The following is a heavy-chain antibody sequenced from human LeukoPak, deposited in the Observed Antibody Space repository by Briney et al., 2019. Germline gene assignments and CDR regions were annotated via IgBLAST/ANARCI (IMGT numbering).Heavy chain of an antibody. CDR3: AKCAITTDFYYMDV. V-gene: IGHV3-30*02. J-gene: IGHJ6*03. CDR1: GFTFSSYW. D-gene: IGHD3-3*01. CDR2: IRYDGSNK. Sequence: GGSLRLSCAASGFTFSSYWMTWVRQAPGKGLEWVAFIRYDGSNKYYADSVKGRFTISRDNSKNTLYLQMNSLGPEDTAVYFCAKCAITTDFYYMDVWGKGTTVTISS.